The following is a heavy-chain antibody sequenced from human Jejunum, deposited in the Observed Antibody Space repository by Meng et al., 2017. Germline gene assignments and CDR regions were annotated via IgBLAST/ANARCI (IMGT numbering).Heavy chain of an antibody. Sequence: QGELGESGAEGKKPGASVKVSCKASGYTFTNYYMHWVRQAPGQGLEWMGIINTSVGYTSHAQKFQGRVTMTRDTSTSTVHMEVSSLRSADTAVYYCARASRVLGGFDYWGQGTLVTVSS. V-gene: IGHV1-46*01. J-gene: IGHJ4*02. CDR1: GYTFTNYY. CDR2: INTSVGYT. D-gene: IGHD3-16*01. CDR3: ARASRVLGGFDY.